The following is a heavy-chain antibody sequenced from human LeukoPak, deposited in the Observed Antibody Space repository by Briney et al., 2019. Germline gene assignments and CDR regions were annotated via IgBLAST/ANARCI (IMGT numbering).Heavy chain of an antibody. J-gene: IGHJ4*02. CDR2: INQDESAK. V-gene: IGHV3-7*01. Sequence: GGSLRLSCAASGFTFSDYYMSWVRQAPGRGLEWVANINQDESAKYYLNSVEGRFTVSRDNGKNTLYLQMNSLRDEDTAVYYCTRVRDLIWPSYLDYWGQGTLVTVSS. CDR3: TRVRDLIWPSYLDY. CDR1: GFTFSDYY. D-gene: IGHD2-8*01.